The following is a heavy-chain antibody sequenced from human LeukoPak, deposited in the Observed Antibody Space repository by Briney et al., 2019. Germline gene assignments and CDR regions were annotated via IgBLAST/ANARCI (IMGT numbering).Heavy chain of an antibody. CDR2: IYSGGST. V-gene: IGHV3-53*01. J-gene: IGHJ4*02. Sequence: GGSLRLSCAASGFTLSSNYMSWVRQAPGKGLEWVSVIYSGGSTYYADSVKGRFTISRDNSKNTLYLQMNSLRAEDTAVYYCARVTGLRYFENWGQGTLVTVSS. D-gene: IGHD3-9*01. CDR3: ARVTGLRYFEN. CDR1: GFTLSSNY.